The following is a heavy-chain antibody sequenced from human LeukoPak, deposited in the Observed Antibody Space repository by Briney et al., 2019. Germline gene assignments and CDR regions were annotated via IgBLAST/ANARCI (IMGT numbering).Heavy chain of an antibody. Sequence: SETLSLTCSVSGGSISSEVYYWSWLRQLPGKGPEWIGHIRYSGSTFYNPSLKSRAAIAVDTSKNEFSLSLTTATAADTAVYFCARVGGYFDFWGQGALVTVSS. CDR3: ARVGGYFDF. D-gene: IGHD2-15*01. V-gene: IGHV4-31*03. CDR2: IRYSGST. J-gene: IGHJ5*01. CDR1: GGSISSEVYY.